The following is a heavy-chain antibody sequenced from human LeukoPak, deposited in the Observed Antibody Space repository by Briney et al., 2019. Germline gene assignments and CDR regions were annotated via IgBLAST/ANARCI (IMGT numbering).Heavy chain of an antibody. CDR3: ARDVSGYDSSGYYPS. V-gene: IGHV1-2*02. D-gene: IGHD3-22*01. J-gene: IGHJ5*02. CDR2: INPNSGGT. Sequence: ASVKVSCKASGYTFTGYYMHWVRQAPGQGLEWMGWINPNSGGTNYAQKFQGRVTITADKSTSTAYMELSSLRSEDTAVYYCARDVSGYDSSGYYPSWGQGTLVTVSS. CDR1: GYTFTGYY.